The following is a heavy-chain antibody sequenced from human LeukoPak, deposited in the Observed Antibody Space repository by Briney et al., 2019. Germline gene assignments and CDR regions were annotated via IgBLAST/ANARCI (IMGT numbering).Heavy chain of an antibody. CDR2: ITISSNFI. D-gene: IGHD2-8*01. CDR3: AKMAGMTRQVYYMDV. CDR1: AFSLSSYS. Sequence: PGGSLRLSCVGSAFSLSSYSMNWVRQAPGKGLEWVSSITISSNFIYYADSVKGRFTVSRDNSKNTLYLQMDGLRAEDTAVYYCAKMAGMTRQVYYMDVWGKGATVTVSS. V-gene: IGHV3-21*04. J-gene: IGHJ6*03.